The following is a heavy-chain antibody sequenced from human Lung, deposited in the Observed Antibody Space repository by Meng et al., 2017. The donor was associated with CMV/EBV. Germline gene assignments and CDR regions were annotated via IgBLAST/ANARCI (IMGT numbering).Heavy chain of an antibody. Sequence: SCATSGFTFNTHPMHWVRQAPGKGLEWVAVVSYDSYNKFYAGSVQGRFTISRDNAKSMLYLQMNGLRPEDKATYYCAGGEGGGIGDCSSAICPVVDSWGHRXAVTVSS. D-gene: IGHD2-15*01. CDR1: GFTFNTHP. J-gene: IGHJ5*01. CDR2: VSYDSYNK. V-gene: IGHV3-30-3*01. CDR3: AGGEGGGIGDCSSAICPVVDS.